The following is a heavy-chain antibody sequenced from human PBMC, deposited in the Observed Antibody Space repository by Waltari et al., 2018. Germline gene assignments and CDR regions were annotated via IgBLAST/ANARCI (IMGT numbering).Heavy chain of an antibody. D-gene: IGHD6-19*01. CDR1: GFTFSSYA. CDR3: AKDPRAKWLDYYYYGMDV. V-gene: IGHV3-23*01. Sequence: EVQLLESGGGLVQPGGSLRLSCAASGFTFSSYAMSWVRQAPGKGLGWVSAISGSGGSTYYADSGKGRFTISRDNSKNTLYLQMNSLRAEDTAVYYCAKDPRAKWLDYYYYGMDVWGQGTTVTVSS. J-gene: IGHJ6*02. CDR2: ISGSGGST.